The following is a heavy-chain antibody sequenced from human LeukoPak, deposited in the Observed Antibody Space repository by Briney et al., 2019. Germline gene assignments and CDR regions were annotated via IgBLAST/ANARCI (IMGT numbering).Heavy chain of an antibody. V-gene: IGHV3-49*03. Sequence: GSLRLPCRASGFTFGDYAMSWFRQAPGKGLEWVGFIRSKAFGGTTDYAASVKGRFTISRDDSISIAYLQMNSLKSEDTAVYYCGRRSGFSYGDAFDIWGQGTMVTVSS. CDR3: GRRSGFSYGDAFDI. D-gene: IGHD5-18*01. J-gene: IGHJ3*02. CDR2: IRSKAFGGTT. CDR1: GFTFGDYA.